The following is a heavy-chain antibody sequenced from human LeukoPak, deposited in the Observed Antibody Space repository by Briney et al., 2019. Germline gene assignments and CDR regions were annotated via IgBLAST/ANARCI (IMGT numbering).Heavy chain of an antibody. V-gene: IGHV3-53*01. CDR2: IYSGGST. CDR3: ARDEVVGSFDY. Sequence: GGSLRLSCAASGFTVSTNFMSWVRQAPGKGLEWVSVIYSGGSTYYADSVKGRFTISRDNSKNTLYLQMNSLRAEDTAVYYCARDEVVGSFDYWGQGTLVTVSS. J-gene: IGHJ4*02. D-gene: IGHD6-19*01. CDR1: GFTVSTNF.